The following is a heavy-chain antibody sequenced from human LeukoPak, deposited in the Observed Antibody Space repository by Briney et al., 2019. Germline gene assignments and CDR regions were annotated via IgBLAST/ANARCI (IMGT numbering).Heavy chain of an antibody. V-gene: IGHV4-39*01. CDR2: IYYSGST. CDR1: GFTFSTYPMH. Sequence: PGGSLRLSCSASGFTFSTYPMHWIRQPPGKGLEWIGSIYYSGSTYYNPSLKSRVTISVDTSKNQFSLKLSSVTAADTAVYYCARTPFRYCSGGSCYNLWWFDPWGQGTLVTVSS. D-gene: IGHD2-15*01. J-gene: IGHJ5*02. CDR3: ARTPFRYCSGGSCYNLWWFDP.